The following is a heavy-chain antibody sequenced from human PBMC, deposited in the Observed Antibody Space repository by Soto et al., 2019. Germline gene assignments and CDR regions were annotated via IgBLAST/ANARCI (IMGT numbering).Heavy chain of an antibody. CDR2: IYYSGST. CDR1: GGSISSYY. CDR3: ARQYNWNYGFDP. Sequence: SETLFLTCTVSGGSISSYYWSWIRQPPGKGLEWIGYIYYSGSTNYNPSLKSRVTISVDTSKNQFSLKLSSVTAADTAVYYCARQYNWNYGFDPWGQGTLVTVSS. J-gene: IGHJ5*02. D-gene: IGHD1-7*01. V-gene: IGHV4-59*08.